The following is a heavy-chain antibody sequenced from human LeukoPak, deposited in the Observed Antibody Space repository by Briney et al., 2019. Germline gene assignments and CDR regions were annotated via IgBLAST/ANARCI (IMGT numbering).Heavy chain of an antibody. V-gene: IGHV4-59*01. J-gene: IGHJ5*02. Sequence: PSETLSLTCAVYGGSFSSYYWSWIRQPPGKGLEWIGYIYYSGSTNYNPPLKSRVTISVDTSKNQFSLKLSSVTAADTAVYYCARDHSHLWYGDGNWFDPWGQGTLVTVSS. CDR2: IYYSGST. D-gene: IGHD4-17*01. CDR3: ARDHSHLWYGDGNWFDP. CDR1: GGSFSSYY.